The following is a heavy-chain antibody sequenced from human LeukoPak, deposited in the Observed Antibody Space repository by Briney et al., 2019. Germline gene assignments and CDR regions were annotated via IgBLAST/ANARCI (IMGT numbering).Heavy chain of an antibody. CDR2: IRSDPSNK. CDR1: GFTFSSYG. D-gene: IGHD6-19*01. CDR3: AKVPLSSSGWDREYYFDY. Sequence: PGGSLRLSCAASGFTFSSYGMHWDRQAPGKGPEWVAFIRSDPSNKYYADSVKGRFTISRDNSKNTLYLQMNSLRAEDTAVYYCAKVPLSSSGWDREYYFDYWGQGTLVTVSS. V-gene: IGHV3-30*02. J-gene: IGHJ4*02.